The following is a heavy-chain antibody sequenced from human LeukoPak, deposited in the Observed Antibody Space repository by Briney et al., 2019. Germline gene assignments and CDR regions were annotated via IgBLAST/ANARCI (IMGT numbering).Heavy chain of an antibody. CDR2: ISAYNGNT. CDR1: GYTFTSYG. J-gene: IGHJ4*02. D-gene: IGHD3-9*01. Sequence: EASVKVSCKASGYTFTSYGISWVRQAPGQGLEWMGWISAYNGNTNYAQKLQGRVTMTTDTSTSTAYMELRSLRSDDTAVYYCARDQGYYDILTGFTGDYWGQGTLVTVSS. V-gene: IGHV1-18*01. CDR3: ARDQGYYDILTGFTGDY.